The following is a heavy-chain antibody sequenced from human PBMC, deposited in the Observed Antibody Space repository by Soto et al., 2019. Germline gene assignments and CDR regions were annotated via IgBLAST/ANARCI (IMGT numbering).Heavy chain of an antibody. Sequence: GGSLRLSCIASGFTFRNYAMAWVRQAPGEDLEWVSAIGTSGTPTLYADSVKSRFSISRDDSRNTVSLQMNSLGVEDTATYYCTRILWSSRRDALDIWGQGTLVTVSS. CDR2: IGTSGTPT. CDR3: TRILWSSRRDALDI. J-gene: IGHJ4*02. V-gene: IGHV3-23*01. CDR1: GFTFRNYA. D-gene: IGHD2-21*01.